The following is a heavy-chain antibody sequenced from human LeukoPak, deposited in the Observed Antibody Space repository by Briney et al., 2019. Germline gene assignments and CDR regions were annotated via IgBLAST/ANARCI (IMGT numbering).Heavy chain of an antibody. D-gene: IGHD3-22*01. V-gene: IGHV3-11*04. CDR3: VRDVHYYDTTDPKYHLDY. J-gene: IGHJ4*02. CDR2: ISSGGRLM. CDR1: GFTFSDYS. Sequence: GGSLRLSCAASGFTFSDYSMSWIRQSPEKGLEWVAQISSGGRLMYYVDSGKGRYTVSRDNARNSLYMEVHSLSAEDTAVYSCVRDVHYYDTTDPKYHLDYWGQGTLVTVSS.